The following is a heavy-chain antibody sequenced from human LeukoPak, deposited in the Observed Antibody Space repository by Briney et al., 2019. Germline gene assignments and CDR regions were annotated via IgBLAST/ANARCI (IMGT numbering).Heavy chain of an antibody. CDR2: ISGSGGST. V-gene: IGHV3-23*01. J-gene: IGHJ4*02. D-gene: IGHD6-13*01. Sequence: QPGGSLRLSCAASGFTFSSYAMSWVRQAPGKGLEWVSAISGSGGSTYYADSVKGWFTISRDNSKNTLYLQMNSLRAEDTAVYYCAKDGAGYSSSWSDYWGQGTLVTVSS. CDR1: GFTFSSYA. CDR3: AKDGAGYSSSWSDY.